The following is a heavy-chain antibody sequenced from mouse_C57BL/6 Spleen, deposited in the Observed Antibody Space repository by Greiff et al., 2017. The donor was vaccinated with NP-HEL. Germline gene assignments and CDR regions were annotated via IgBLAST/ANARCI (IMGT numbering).Heavy chain of an antibody. CDR2: IWSGGST. V-gene: IGHV2-2*01. CDR1: GFSLTSYG. CDR3: ARPQLGRDAMDY. D-gene: IGHD4-1*02. J-gene: IGHJ4*01. Sequence: VQLQQSGPGLVQPSQSLSITCTVSGFSLTSYGVHWVRQSPGKGLEWLGVIWSGGSTDYNAAFISRLSISKDNSKSQVFFKMNSLQADDTAIYYCARPQLGRDAMDYWGQGTSVTVSS.